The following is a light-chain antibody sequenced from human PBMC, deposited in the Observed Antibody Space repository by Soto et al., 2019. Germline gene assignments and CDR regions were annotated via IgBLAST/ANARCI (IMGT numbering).Light chain of an antibody. J-gene: IGKJ5*01. CDR2: AAS. Sequence: DIQLTQSPSFLSASVGDRVTITCRASQGISSYLAWYQQKPGKAPKLLIYAASTLQSGVPSRFSGSGSGTEFTLTISSLQPEDFATYYCQQLNSYPITFGHGTRLESK. CDR3: QQLNSYPIT. CDR1: QGISSY. V-gene: IGKV1-9*01.